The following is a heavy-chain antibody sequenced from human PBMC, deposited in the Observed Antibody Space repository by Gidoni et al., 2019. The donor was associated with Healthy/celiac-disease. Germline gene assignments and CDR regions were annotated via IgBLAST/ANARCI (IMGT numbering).Heavy chain of an antibody. V-gene: IGHV5-10-1*03. Sequence: EVQLVQSGAEVKKPGESLRIFCTGSGYSFTSYWISWVRQMPGKGLEWMGRIDPSDSYTNYSPSFQGHVTISADKSISTAYLEWSSLKASDTAMYYCARRSSQTYNWFDPWGQGTLVTVSS. CDR1: GYSFTSYW. CDR2: IDPSDSYT. J-gene: IGHJ5*02. D-gene: IGHD6-13*01. CDR3: ARRSSQTYNWFDP.